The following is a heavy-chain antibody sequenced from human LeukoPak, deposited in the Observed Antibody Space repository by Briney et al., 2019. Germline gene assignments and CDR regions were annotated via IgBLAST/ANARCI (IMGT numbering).Heavy chain of an antibody. CDR3: AREGSSYAPSEPFYFDY. D-gene: IGHD3-10*01. CDR1: GFTFSSHD. Sequence: GGSLRLSCTDSGFTFSSHDMNWVRQAPGKGLEWVSYISSGGYSTRYADSVKGRFTISRDNAKNSLYLQMNSLKAEDTAVYYCAREGSSYAPSEPFYFDYWGQGTLVTVSS. CDR2: ISSGGYST. V-gene: IGHV3-48*03. J-gene: IGHJ4*02.